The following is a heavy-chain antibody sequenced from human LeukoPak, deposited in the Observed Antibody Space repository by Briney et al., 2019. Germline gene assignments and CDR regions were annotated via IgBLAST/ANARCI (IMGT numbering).Heavy chain of an antibody. CDR1: GFTFSSYW. V-gene: IGHV3-48*04. CDR3: ARRSYDSTGYLDY. Sequence: GGSLRLSCAASGFTFSSYWMSWVRQAPGKGLEWVSYISSSGSTIYYADSVKGRFTISRDNAKNSLYLQMNSLRAEDTAVYYCARRSYDSTGYLDYWGQGTLVTVSS. J-gene: IGHJ4*02. CDR2: ISSSGSTI. D-gene: IGHD3-22*01.